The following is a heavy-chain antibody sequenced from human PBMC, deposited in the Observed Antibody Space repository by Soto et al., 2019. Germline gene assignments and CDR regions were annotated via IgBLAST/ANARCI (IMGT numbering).Heavy chain of an antibody. V-gene: IGHV3-30*18. CDR1: GFTFSSYG. D-gene: IGHD6-25*01. Sequence: QVQLVESGGGVVQPGRSLRLSCASSGFTFSSYGMHWVRQAPGKGLEWVAVISYDGSNKYYADSLKGRFTISRYNSKNTLYLHMNILSAEDTAVYYCAKHLLRPGRAYGMDVWGQGTTVTVSS. CDR2: ISYDGSNK. J-gene: IGHJ6*02. CDR3: AKHLLRPGRAYGMDV.